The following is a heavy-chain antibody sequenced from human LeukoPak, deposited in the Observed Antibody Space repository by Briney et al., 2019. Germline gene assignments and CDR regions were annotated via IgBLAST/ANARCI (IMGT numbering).Heavy chain of an antibody. CDR3: AKGPGSGWYNYFDY. V-gene: IGHV3-21*04. CDR1: GFTFSSYS. Sequence: GGSLRLSCAASGFTFSSYSMNWVRQAPGKGLEWVSFISSSNSYIYYADSVKGRFTISRDNAKNSLYLQVNSLRAEDAAVYYCAKGPGSGWYNYFDYWGQGTLVTVSS. J-gene: IGHJ4*02. D-gene: IGHD6-19*01. CDR2: ISSSNSYI.